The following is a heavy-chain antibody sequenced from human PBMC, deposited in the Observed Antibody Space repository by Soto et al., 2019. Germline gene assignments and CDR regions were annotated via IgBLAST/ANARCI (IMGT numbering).Heavy chain of an antibody. J-gene: IGHJ4*02. V-gene: IGHV3-23*01. D-gene: IGHD3-22*01. CDR1: GFTFNNYA. CDR3: AKAPNFDSSGYFFDY. CDR2: ISGSAGST. Sequence: GGSLRLSCAASGFTFNNYAMSWVRQAPGKGLEWVSAISGSAGSTYYADSVKGRVTVSRDNSKNTLYLQMNSLRAEDTAVYHCAKAPNFDSSGYFFDYWGQGTLVTVSS.